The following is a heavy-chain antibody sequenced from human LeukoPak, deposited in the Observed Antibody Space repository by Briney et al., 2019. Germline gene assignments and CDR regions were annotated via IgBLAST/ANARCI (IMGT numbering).Heavy chain of an antibody. CDR1: GGSFSGYY. J-gene: IGHJ4*02. V-gene: IGHV4-34*01. D-gene: IGHD3-10*01. Sequence: SETLSLTCAVYGGSFSGYYWSWIRQPPGKGLEWIGEINHSGSTNYNPSLKSRVTISVDTSKNQFSLKLSSVTAADTAVYYCAIRGLEGSGNYFDYWGQGTLVTVSS. CDR3: AIRGLEGSGNYFDY. CDR2: INHSGST.